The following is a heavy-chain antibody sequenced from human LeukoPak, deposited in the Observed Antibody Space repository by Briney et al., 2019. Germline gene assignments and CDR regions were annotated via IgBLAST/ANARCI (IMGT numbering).Heavy chain of an antibody. CDR3: ARRHGTDDSFDY. Sequence: SETLSLTCAVYGGSLSGYYWSWIRQPPGKGLEWIGEINHSGSTNYNPSLKSRVTISVDTSKNQFSLKLSSVTAADTAVYYCARRHGTDDSFDYWGQGTLVTVSS. D-gene: IGHD5-24*01. CDR1: GGSLSGYY. V-gene: IGHV4-34*01. J-gene: IGHJ4*02. CDR2: INHSGST.